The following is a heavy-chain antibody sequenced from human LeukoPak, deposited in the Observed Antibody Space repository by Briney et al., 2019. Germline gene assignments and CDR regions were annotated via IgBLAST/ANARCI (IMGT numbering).Heavy chain of an antibody. V-gene: IGHV1-3*03. Sequence: SVKVSCKASGYTFTSYAMHWVRQAPGQRLEWMGWINAGNGNTKYSQEFQGRVTITRDTSASTAYMELSSLRSEDMAVYYCARDGSRIAVAGTAYYFDYWGQGTLVTVSS. CDR2: INAGNGNT. CDR1: GYTFTSYA. CDR3: ARDGSRIAVAGTAYYFDY. J-gene: IGHJ4*02. D-gene: IGHD6-19*01.